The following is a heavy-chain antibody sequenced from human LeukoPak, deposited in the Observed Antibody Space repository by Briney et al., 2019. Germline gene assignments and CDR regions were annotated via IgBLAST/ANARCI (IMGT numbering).Heavy chain of an antibody. D-gene: IGHD1-26*01. CDR3: AKSLRWELLTYFDY. CDR1: GGSISSYY. CDR2: IYTSGST. J-gene: IGHJ4*02. Sequence: SETLSLTCTVSGGSISSYYWSWIRQPAGKGLEWIGRIYTSGSTNYNPSLKSRVTMSVDTSKNQFSLKLSSVTAADTAVYYCAKSLRWELLTYFDYWGQGTLVTVSS. V-gene: IGHV4-4*07.